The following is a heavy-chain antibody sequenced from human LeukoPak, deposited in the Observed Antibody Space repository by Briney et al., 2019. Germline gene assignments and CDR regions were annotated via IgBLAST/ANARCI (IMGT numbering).Heavy chain of an antibody. CDR3: ARDVNGGGWALNY. J-gene: IGHJ4*02. CDR1: GFIVSSNY. V-gene: IGHV3-53*01. D-gene: IGHD6-19*01. CDR2: IYSGGST. Sequence: PGGSLRLSCAASGFIVSSNYMSWVRQAPGKGLEWVSVIYSGGSTYYADSVKGRFTISRDNSKNTLYLQMNSLRAEDTAVYYCARDVNGGGWALNYWGQGTLVTVSS.